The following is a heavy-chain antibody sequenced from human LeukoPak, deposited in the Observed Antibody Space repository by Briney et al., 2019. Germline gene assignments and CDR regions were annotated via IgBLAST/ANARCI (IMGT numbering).Heavy chain of an antibody. J-gene: IGHJ4*02. D-gene: IGHD3-22*01. CDR3: AKIHYYESSGYLEY. CDR1: GFTFSSYG. V-gene: IGHV3-30*18. CDR2: IGHDGDDK. Sequence: GRSLRLSCAASGFTFSSYGMHRVRQAPGKGLEWVAVIGHDGDDKHYADSVRGRFTISRDNSKSTLSLQMNSLRAEDTAVYYCAKIHYYESSGYLEYWGQGTLVTVSS.